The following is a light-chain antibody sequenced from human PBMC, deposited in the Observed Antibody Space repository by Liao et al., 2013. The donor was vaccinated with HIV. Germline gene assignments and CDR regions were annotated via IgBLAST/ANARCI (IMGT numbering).Light chain of an antibody. V-gene: IGLV3-1*01. Sequence: SYEVTQPPSVSVSPGQTATITCSGDNLGHKYVSWYQQKPGQSPVLVIYQDSKRPSGIPERFSGSNSGNTATLTISGTQAMDEADYYCQAWDSSAYYVFGTGTKVTVL. CDR2: QDS. CDR3: QAWDSSAYYV. J-gene: IGLJ1*01. CDR1: NLGHKY.